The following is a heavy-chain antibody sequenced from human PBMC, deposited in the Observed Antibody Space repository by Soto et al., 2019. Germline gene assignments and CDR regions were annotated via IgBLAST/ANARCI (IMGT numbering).Heavy chain of an antibody. CDR3: AREVFLEWLWGIAGEEYYYYYYMDV. J-gene: IGHJ6*03. Sequence: GASLKVSCKASGYTFTSYGISWVRQAPGQGLEWMGWISAYNGNTNYAQKLQGRVTMTTDTSTSTAYMELRSLRSDDTAVYYCAREVFLEWLWGIAGEEYYYYYYMDVWGKGTTVTVSS. D-gene: IGHD3-3*01. CDR1: GYTFTSYG. V-gene: IGHV1-18*01. CDR2: ISAYNGNT.